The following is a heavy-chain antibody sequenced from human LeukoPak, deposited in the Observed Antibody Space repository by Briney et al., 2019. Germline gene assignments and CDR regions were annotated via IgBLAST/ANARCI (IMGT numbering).Heavy chain of an antibody. Sequence: SQTLSLTCTVSGGSISSGGYYWSWIRQHPGKGLEWIGYIYYSGSTYCNPSLKSRVTISVDTSKNQFSLKLSSVTAADTAVYYCARDPYRAFDIWGQGTMVTVSS. J-gene: IGHJ3*02. V-gene: IGHV4-31*03. CDR2: IYYSGST. CDR3: ARDPYRAFDI. CDR1: GGSISSGGYY. D-gene: IGHD4-11*01.